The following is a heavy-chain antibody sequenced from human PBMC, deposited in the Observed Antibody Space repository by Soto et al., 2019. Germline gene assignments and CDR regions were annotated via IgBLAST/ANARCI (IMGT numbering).Heavy chain of an antibody. CDR2: IWYDGSNK. D-gene: IGHD2-2*01. CDR3: ARERVPAATWINPQWGIDY. CDR1: GFTFSSYG. J-gene: IGHJ4*02. Sequence: QVQLVESGGGVVQPGRSLRLSCAASGFTFSSYGMHWVRQAPGKGLEWVAVIWYDGSNKYYADSVKGRFTISRDNSKNTLYLQMNSLRAEDTAVYYCARERVPAATWINPQWGIDYWGQGTLVTVSS. V-gene: IGHV3-33*01.